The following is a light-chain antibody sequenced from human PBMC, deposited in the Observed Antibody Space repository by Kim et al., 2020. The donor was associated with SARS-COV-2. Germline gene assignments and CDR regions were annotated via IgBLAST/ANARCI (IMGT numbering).Light chain of an antibody. Sequence: APGGRAALSCGASRSGSSNLAWCQQKPGGAPGLLIFGAATRATGIPAGCSGGGCGAEVTLTISSLQSEDFAVYYCQQYNNWPPFTFGGGTKVDIK. J-gene: IGKJ4*01. CDR3: QQYNNWPPFT. V-gene: IGKV3-15*01. CDR2: GAA. CDR1: RSGSSN.